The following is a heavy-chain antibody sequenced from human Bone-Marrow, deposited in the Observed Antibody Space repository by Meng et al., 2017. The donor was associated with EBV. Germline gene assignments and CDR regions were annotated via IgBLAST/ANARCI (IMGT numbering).Heavy chain of an antibody. J-gene: IGHJ4*02. CDR1: DASIHSCGYY. D-gene: IGHD4-17*01. CDR3: ARAGRGYGDFEYYFDY. Sequence: VHMRASGPGLVKPSQTLSLTCAAVDASIHSCGYYWSWIRQPPGKGLEWIGYIYYSSSTYYTPSLKTRLTISLDTSKSQFSLKLYSVTAADTAMYYCARAGRGYGDFEYYFDYWGQGTLVTVSS. V-gene: IGHV4-30-4*01. CDR2: IYYSSST.